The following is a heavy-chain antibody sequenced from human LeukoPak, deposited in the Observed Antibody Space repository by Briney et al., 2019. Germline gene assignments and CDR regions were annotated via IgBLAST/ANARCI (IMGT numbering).Heavy chain of an antibody. D-gene: IGHD2-21*02. Sequence: GASVKVSCKASGYTFTGYYMHWVRQAPGQGLEWMGWINPNSGGTNYAQKFQGRVTMTRDTSISTAYMELSRLRSDDTAVYYCARDSAYLTYCGGDCYASPRRQFDYWGQGTLVTVSS. CDR2: INPNSGGT. J-gene: IGHJ4*02. V-gene: IGHV1-2*02. CDR1: GYTFTGYY. CDR3: ARDSAYLTYCGGDCYASPRRQFDY.